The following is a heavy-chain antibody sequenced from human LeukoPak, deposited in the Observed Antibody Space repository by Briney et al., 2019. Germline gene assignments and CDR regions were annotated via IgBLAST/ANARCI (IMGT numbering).Heavy chain of an antibody. V-gene: IGHV5-51*01. J-gene: IGHJ4*02. Sequence: GESLKISCKGSGYSFTSYWIGWVRQMPGKGLEWMGIIYPGDSDTRYSPSFQGQVTISADKSISTAYLQWSSLKAPDTAMYYCARVSARLTAGFDYWGQGTLVTVSS. CDR2: IYPGDSDT. CDR1: GYSFTSYW. D-gene: IGHD6-6*01. CDR3: ARVSARLTAGFDY.